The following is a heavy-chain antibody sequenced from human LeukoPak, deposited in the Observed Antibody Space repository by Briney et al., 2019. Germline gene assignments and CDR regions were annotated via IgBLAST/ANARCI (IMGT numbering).Heavy chain of an antibody. V-gene: IGHV3-9*01. Sequence: PGGSLRLPHADSGFTFDDYAMHWVRQDPGKGLEWASGISWNSGSLGYADSVKVRFTISRDSAKNSLSLQMNSLRAEDTALYYCARVLLWFGEGYYMDVWGKGTTVTVSS. CDR3: ARVLLWFGEGYYMDV. CDR2: ISWNSGSL. D-gene: IGHD3-10*01. J-gene: IGHJ6*03. CDR1: GFTFDDYA.